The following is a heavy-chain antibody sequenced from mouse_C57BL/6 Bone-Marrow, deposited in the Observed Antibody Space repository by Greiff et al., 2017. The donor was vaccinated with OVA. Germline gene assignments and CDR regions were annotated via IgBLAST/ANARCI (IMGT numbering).Heavy chain of an antibody. J-gene: IGHJ1*03. CDR3: TTCRVYYYGSSWDWYFDV. CDR1: GFNIKDDY. Sequence: EVKLVESGAELVRPGASVKLSCTASGFNIKDDYMHWVKQRPEQGLEWIGWIDPENGDTEYASKFQGKATITADPSSNTAYMQLSSLTSEDTAVYYCTTCRVYYYGSSWDWYFDVWGTGTTVTASS. V-gene: IGHV14-4*01. D-gene: IGHD1-1*01. CDR2: IDPENGDT.